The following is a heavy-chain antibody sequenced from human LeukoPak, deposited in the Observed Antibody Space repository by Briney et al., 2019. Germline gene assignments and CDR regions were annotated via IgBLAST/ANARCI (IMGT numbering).Heavy chain of an antibody. CDR3: ARGGGFWSGYYYDY. V-gene: IGHV3-74*01. D-gene: IGHD3-3*01. J-gene: IGHJ4*02. CDR2: INSDGSST. Sequence: PGGSLRLSCAASGFTFSSYWMHWVRQAPGKGLVWVSRINSDGSSTSYADSVKGRFTISRDNAKNTLYLQMNSLRAEDTAVYYCARGGGFWSGYYYDYWGQGTLVTVSS. CDR1: GFTFSSYW.